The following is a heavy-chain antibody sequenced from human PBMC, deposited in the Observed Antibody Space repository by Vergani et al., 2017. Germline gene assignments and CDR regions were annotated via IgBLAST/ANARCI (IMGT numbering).Heavy chain of an antibody. CDR2: INHSGST. Sequence: QVQLQQWGAGLLKPSETLSLTCAVYGRSFSGYYWSWIRQPPGKGLEWIGEINHSGSTNYNPSLKSRFTISVDTSKNQFSLKLSSVTAADTAVYYCARHGGSGNYYHLFDSWGQGTLVIVSS. CDR3: ARHGGSGNYYHLFDS. V-gene: IGHV4-34*01. CDR1: GRSFSGYY. D-gene: IGHD3-3*01. J-gene: IGHJ4*02.